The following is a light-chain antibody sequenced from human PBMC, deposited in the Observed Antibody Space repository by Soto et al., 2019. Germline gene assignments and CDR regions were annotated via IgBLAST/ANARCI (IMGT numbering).Light chain of an antibody. Sequence: EIGLTQSPGTLSLAPGERATLSCRASQSVSSSSYLDWYQQKPGQTPRLLICCASSRATGIPGRFSGSGSGKDFTLTISSLEPEDFAVYYCHQYGSPPSYPFGQGTKLEIK. CDR1: QSVSSSSY. CDR2: CAS. J-gene: IGKJ2*01. V-gene: IGKV3-20*01. CDR3: HQYGSPPSYP.